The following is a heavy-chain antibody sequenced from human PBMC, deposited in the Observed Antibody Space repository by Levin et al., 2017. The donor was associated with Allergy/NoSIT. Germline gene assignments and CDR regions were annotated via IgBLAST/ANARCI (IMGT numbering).Heavy chain of an antibody. CDR1: GFSLSTNGMC. D-gene: IGHD5-18*01. J-gene: IGHJ5*02. CDR3: ARLVTSRPGFDP. Sequence: QTLSLTCTFSGFSLSTNGMCVSWIRQPPGKALEWLARIDWDDDKYYSTSLKTRLTISKDTSKNQVVLTMTNMDPVDTATYYCARLVTSRPGFDPWGQGTLVTVSS. V-gene: IGHV2-70*11. CDR2: IDWDDDK.